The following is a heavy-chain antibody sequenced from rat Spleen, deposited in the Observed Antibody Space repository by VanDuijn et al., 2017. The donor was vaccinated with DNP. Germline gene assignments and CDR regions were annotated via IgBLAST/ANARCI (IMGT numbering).Heavy chain of an antibody. CDR3: TRDPLLLGFDY. D-gene: IGHD1-1*01. J-gene: IGHJ2*01. V-gene: IGHV5-46*01. CDR2: INTSGGTT. CDR1: GFTFSGFP. Sequence: VQLVESGGGLVQPGRSMKLSCAASGFTFSGFPMAWVRQAPTKGLEWVATINTSGGTTYYRDSVKGRFTISRDNAKSTLYLQMNSLRSEDTATYYCTRDPLLLGFDYWGQGVMVTVSS.